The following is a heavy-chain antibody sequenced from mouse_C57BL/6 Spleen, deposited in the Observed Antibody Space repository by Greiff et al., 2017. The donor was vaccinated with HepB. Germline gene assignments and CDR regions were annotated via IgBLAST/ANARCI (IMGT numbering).Heavy chain of an antibody. Sequence: DVKLVESGGDLVKPGGSLKLSCAASGFTFSSYGMSWVRQTPDKRLEWVATISSGGSYTYYPDSVKGRFTISRDNAKNTLYLQMSSLKSEDTAMYYCARHEIYSYFDYWGQGTTLTVSS. V-gene: IGHV5-6*02. CDR2: ISSGGSYT. D-gene: IGHD2-1*01. J-gene: IGHJ2*01. CDR1: GFTFSSYG. CDR3: ARHEIYSYFDY.